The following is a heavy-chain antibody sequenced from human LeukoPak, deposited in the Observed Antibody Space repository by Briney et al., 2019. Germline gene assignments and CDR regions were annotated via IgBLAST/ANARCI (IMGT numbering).Heavy chain of an antibody. CDR1: GGSISRYY. CDR3: ARVVSAGAQFWFDP. CDR2: ISYTRST. Sequence: SETLSLTCTVSGGSISRYYWSWIRQPPGRGLEWIGYISYTRSTNYNPSLMSRVTISLDTSKNQFSLKLNSLTAADTAVYYCARVVSAGAQFWFDPWGQGTLVTVSS. V-gene: IGHV4-59*01. J-gene: IGHJ5*02. D-gene: IGHD2-2*01.